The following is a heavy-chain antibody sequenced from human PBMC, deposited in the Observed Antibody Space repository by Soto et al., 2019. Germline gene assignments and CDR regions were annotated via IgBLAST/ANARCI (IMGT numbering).Heavy chain of an antibody. CDR2: ITGGGSNT. D-gene: IGHD4-4*01. Sequence: EVRLLESGGGLVQRGGSLRLSCAASGFPFSSYVMSWVRQAPGKGLEWVSGITGGGSNTFYADSVKGRFTISRDNSKNTLFLQMNSLGAEDTAVYYCAKDSNKYSSSLRGRYFDYWGQGIGVTVSS. CDR3: AKDSNKYSSSLRGRYFDY. J-gene: IGHJ4*02. CDR1: GFPFSSYV. V-gene: IGHV3-23*01.